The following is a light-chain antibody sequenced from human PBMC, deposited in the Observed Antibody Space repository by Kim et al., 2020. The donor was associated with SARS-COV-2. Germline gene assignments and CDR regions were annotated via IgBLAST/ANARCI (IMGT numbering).Light chain of an antibody. J-gene: IGKJ5*01. Sequence: TVLTQAPAILSLSPGERATLSCRASQNVDNFLVWFQQKPGQAPRLLIYDAAKRAAGIPARFSGSGTGTDFTLTISSLEPEDFAVYYCQQRRNRLPLTFGQGTRLEIK. CDR1: QNVDNF. V-gene: IGKV3-11*01. CDR2: DAA. CDR3: QQRRNRLPLT.